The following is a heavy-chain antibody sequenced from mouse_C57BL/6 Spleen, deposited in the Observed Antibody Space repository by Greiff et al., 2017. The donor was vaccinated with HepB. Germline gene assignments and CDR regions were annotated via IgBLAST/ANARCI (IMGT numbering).Heavy chain of an antibody. CDR1: GFTFSDYG. Sequence: EVKLVESGGGLVKPGGSLKLSCAASGFTFSDYGMHWVRQAPEKGLEWVAYISSGSSTIYYADTVKGRFTISRDNAKNTLFLQMTSLRSEATAMFYYARTYYYGSSYAFAYWGQGTLVTVSA. D-gene: IGHD1-1*01. V-gene: IGHV5-17*01. J-gene: IGHJ3*01. CDR2: ISSGSSTI. CDR3: ARTYYYGSSYAFAY.